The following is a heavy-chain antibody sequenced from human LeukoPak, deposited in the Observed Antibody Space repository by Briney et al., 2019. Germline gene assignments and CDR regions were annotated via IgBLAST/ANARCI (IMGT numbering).Heavy chain of an antibody. V-gene: IGHV3-23*01. D-gene: IGHD3-22*01. J-gene: IGHJ6*03. Sequence: GGSLRLSCAASGITFSSYGMSWVRQAPGKGLEWVSSISSTGGTTYYADSVKGRFTISRDNSKNTLYLQMNSLRAEDTAVYYCARRMIRDYFYMDVWGKGTTVTISS. CDR2: ISSTGGTT. CDR1: GITFSSYG. CDR3: ARRMIRDYFYMDV.